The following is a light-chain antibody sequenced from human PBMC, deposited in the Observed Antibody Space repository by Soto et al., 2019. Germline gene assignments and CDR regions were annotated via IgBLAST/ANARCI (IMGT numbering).Light chain of an antibody. CDR3: QQYGGSPIT. J-gene: IGKJ5*01. V-gene: IGKV3-20*01. CDR2: GAS. CDR1: QSVTTR. Sequence: EIVMTQSPATLSLSPGDSATLSCRASQSVTTRLAWYQHKTGQAPRLLMSGASSRASGVPVRFSGSGSGTDFTFTISRLEPEDFALYYCQQYGGSPITFGLGTRLEIK.